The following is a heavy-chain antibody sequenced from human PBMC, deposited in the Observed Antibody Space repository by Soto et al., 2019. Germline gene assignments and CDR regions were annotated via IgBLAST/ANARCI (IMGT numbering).Heavy chain of an antibody. D-gene: IGHD2-2*01. CDR3: AADPDIVVVPAAPNWFDP. V-gene: IGHV1-69*01. CDR1: GGTFSSYA. J-gene: IGHJ5*02. Sequence: QVQLVQSGAEVKKPGSSVKVSCKASGGTFSSYAISWVRQAPGQGLEWMGGIIPIFGTANYAQKFQGRVTITADESTSTAYMELSSLRAEDTAVYYWAADPDIVVVPAAPNWFDPWGQGTLVTVSS. CDR2: IIPIFGTA.